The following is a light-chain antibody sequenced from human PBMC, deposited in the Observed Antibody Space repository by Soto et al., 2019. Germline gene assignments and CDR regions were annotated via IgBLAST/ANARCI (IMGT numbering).Light chain of an antibody. J-gene: IGKJ1*01. CDR1: QSVTSNY. V-gene: IGKV3-20*01. CDR3: QQYGSSPGP. CDR2: GAS. Sequence: EVVLTQSPGTLSSSPGERATLSCRASQSVTSNYLAWYQQKRGQAPRLLIWGASIRATDLPDRFSGRGSGTDFTLTIGRLAVEDSAVYYCQQYGSSPGPFGQGTKVDSK.